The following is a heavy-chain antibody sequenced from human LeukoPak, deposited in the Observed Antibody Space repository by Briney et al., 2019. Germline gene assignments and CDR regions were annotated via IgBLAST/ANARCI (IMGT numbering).Heavy chain of an antibody. CDR1: GGTFSSYA. CDR3: ARSAPVPARPHHRYYYYYGMDV. V-gene: IGHV1-69*13. J-gene: IGHJ6*02. CDR2: IIPIFGTT. Sequence: SVKVSCKASGGTFSSYAISWVRQAPGQGLEWMGGIIPIFGTTNYAQKFQGRVTITADESTSTAYMELSSLRSEDTAVYYCARSAPVPARPHHRYYYYYGMDVWGQGTTVTVSS. D-gene: IGHD2-2*01.